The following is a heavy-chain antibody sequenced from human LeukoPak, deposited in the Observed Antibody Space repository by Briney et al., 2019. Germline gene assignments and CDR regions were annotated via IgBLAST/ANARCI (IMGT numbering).Heavy chain of an antibody. CDR3: ATSDLTVTTQYYYYYYGMDV. CDR2: IIPILVIA. V-gene: IGHV1-69*04. D-gene: IGHD4-17*01. CDR1: GGTFSSYA. J-gene: IGHJ6*02. Sequence: AASVKVSFKASGGTFSSYAISWVRQAPGQRLEWMGRIIPILVIANYAQKFQGRVTITADKSTSTAYMELSSLRSEDTAVYYCATSDLTVTTQYYYYYYGMDVWGQGTTVTVSS.